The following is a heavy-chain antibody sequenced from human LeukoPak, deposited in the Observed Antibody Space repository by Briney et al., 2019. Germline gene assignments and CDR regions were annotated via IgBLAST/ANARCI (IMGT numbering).Heavy chain of an antibody. CDR3: ARDRGYSSFDY. J-gene: IGHJ4*02. CDR1: GFTFSSHS. D-gene: IGHD4-23*01. V-gene: IGHV3-48*04. Sequence: GGSLRLSCAGSGFTFSSHSMNWVRQAPGKGLEWVSYISSSSSSIYYADSVKGRFTISRDNAKNSLYLQMNSLTVDDTAVYYCARDRGYSSFDYWGQGTLVTVSS. CDR2: ISSSSSSI.